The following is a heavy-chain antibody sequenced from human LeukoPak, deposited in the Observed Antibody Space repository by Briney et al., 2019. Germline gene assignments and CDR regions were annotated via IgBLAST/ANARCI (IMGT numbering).Heavy chain of an antibody. CDR3: ARVVASGWPYFDY. J-gene: IGHJ4*02. V-gene: IGHV3-48*04. CDR1: GFTFNRYS. D-gene: IGHD6-19*01. CDR2: ISSSSSAT. Sequence: GGSLRLSCAASGFTFNRYSMNWVRQAPGKGPEWVSYISSSSSATHYADSVKGRFTISRDNAKNSLYLQMNSLRAEDTAVYYCARVVASGWPYFDYWGQGTLVTVSS.